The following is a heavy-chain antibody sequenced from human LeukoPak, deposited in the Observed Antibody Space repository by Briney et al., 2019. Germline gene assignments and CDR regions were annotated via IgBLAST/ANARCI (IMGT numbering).Heavy chain of an antibody. J-gene: IGHJ6*03. CDR1: GGSISRYY. D-gene: IGHD7-27*01. CDR2: ISYTGST. V-gene: IGHV4-59*08. CDR3: ARAPLTGGMDV. Sequence: PSETLSLTCTVSGGSISRYYWSWIRQPPGKGLEWIGYISYTGSTTYNSSLKSRVTISVDTSKNQFSLKLSSVTAADTAVYYCARAPLTGGMDVWGKGTTVTVSS.